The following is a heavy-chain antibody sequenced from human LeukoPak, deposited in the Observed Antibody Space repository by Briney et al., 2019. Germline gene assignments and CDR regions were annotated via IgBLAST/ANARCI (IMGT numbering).Heavy chain of an antibody. CDR3: VKEVPVSTIYD. V-gene: IGHV3-66*01. D-gene: IGHD1-1*01. CDR1: GFIVSTNY. CDR2: IFRGDST. J-gene: IGHJ4*02. Sequence: GSLRLSCVASGFIVSTNYMSWVRQAPGKGLEWVAVIFRGDSTYHADSVKGRFTISRDASKNTVYLHMNSLTAEDTAIYYCVKEVPVSTIYDWGQGVLVTVSS.